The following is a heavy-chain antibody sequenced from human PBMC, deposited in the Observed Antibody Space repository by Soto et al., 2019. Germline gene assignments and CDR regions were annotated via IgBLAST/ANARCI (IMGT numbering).Heavy chain of an antibody. D-gene: IGHD5-12*01. CDR3: SQTRGGDGYISDMDY. CDR2: IYWDDDN. Sequence: QITLTESVPTLVKPTQTLTLTCTFSWCSLSTSGVCVAWIRQPPRKALEGRAIIYWDDDNRYSPSLNSRLTITEYTSKSQVVLTMTNVDPVATATYYCSQTRGGDGYISDMDYWGQGTLVTVSP. J-gene: IGHJ4*02. V-gene: IGHV2-5*02. CDR1: WCSLSTSGVC.